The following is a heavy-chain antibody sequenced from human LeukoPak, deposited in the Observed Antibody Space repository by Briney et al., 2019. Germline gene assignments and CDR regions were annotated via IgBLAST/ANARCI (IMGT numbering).Heavy chain of an antibody. CDR2: IKQDGSEK. V-gene: IGHV3-7*01. CDR3: SRSRPKFKDFEY. CDR1: GFTFGSYG. Sequence: PGGTLRLSCAASGFTFGSYGMSWVRQAPGKGLEWVANIKQDGSEKYYVDSVKGRFTISRDNAKNSLYLQMNSLRAEDTAVYYCSRSRPKFKDFEYWGQGALVTVSS. J-gene: IGHJ4*02.